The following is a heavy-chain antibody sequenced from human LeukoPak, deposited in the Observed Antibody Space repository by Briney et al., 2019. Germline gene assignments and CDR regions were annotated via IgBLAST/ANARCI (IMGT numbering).Heavy chain of an antibody. V-gene: IGHV3-23*01. CDR1: GFTFSSYA. CDR2: ISGSGGST. CDR3: ARGYNWNYAYYYYYMDV. Sequence: GGSLRLSCAASGFTFSSYAMIWVRQAPGKGLEWVSAISGSGGSTNYADSVKGRFTISRDNSKNTLYLQMNSLRAEDTAVYYCARGYNWNYAYYYYYMDVWGKGTTVTVSS. J-gene: IGHJ6*03. D-gene: IGHD1-7*01.